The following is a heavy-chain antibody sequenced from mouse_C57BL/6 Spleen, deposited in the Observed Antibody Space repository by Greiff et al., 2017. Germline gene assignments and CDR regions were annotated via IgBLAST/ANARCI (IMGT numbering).Heavy chain of an antibody. CDR3: ARQANWSWFAY. Sequence: EVMLVESGGDLVQPGGSLKLSCAASGFTFSSYGMSWVRPTPDKRLEWVATISSGGSYTYYPYSVKGRFPISRDNAKNIRYLQMSSLKSEDTAMDYCARQANWSWFAYWGQGTRVTVSA. V-gene: IGHV5-6*01. J-gene: IGHJ3*01. CDR2: ISSGGSYT. CDR1: GFTFSSYG. D-gene: IGHD4-1*01.